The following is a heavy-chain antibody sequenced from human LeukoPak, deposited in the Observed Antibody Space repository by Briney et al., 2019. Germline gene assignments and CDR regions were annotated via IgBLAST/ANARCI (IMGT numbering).Heavy chain of an antibody. D-gene: IGHD3-9*01. CDR3: ARSGTVTGYLY. CDR1: GGSLSSYY. J-gene: IGHJ4*02. CDR2: IYYTGST. V-gene: IGHV4-59*01. Sequence: SETLSLTCTVSGGSLSSYYWTWIRQLPGKGLEWIGYIYYTGSTNYNPSLKSRVTMPVDTSKNQFSLNLNSVTAADTAVYYCARSGTVTGYLYWGQGTLVTVSP.